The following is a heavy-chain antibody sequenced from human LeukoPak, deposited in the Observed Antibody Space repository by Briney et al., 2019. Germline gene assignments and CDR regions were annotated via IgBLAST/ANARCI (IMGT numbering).Heavy chain of an antibody. D-gene: IGHD3-3*01. J-gene: IGHJ6*02. CDR3: ARGRNTIFGVVIIAGMDV. Sequence: PSETLSLTCAVYGGSFSGYYWSWIRQPPGKGLEWIGEINHSGSTNYNPSLKSRVTISVDTSKNQFSLKLSSVTAADTAVYYCARGRNTIFGVVIIAGMDVWGQGTTVTVSS. CDR1: GGSFSGYY. CDR2: INHSGST. V-gene: IGHV4-34*01.